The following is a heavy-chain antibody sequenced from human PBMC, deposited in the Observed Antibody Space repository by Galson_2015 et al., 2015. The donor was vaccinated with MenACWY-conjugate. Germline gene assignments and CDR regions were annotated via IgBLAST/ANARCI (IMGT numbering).Heavy chain of an antibody. Sequence: SLRLSCAASGFTFSNYAMSWVRQAPGKRLGWVSTISVSGGSTYYADSVKGRFTISRDNFKDTLYLQMNSLRAEDTAVYYCASALVVVAAKSTYYWGQGTLVTVSS. V-gene: IGHV3-23*01. CDR2: ISVSGGST. J-gene: IGHJ4*02. CDR1: GFTFSNYA. CDR3: ASALVVVAAKSTYY. D-gene: IGHD2-15*01.